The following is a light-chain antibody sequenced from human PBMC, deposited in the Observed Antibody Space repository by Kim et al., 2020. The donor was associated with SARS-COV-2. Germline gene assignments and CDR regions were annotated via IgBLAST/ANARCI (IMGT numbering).Light chain of an antibody. V-gene: IGLV1-44*01. CDR1: SSNIGSNT. J-gene: IGLJ2*01. Sequence: ELTQPPSVSGTPGQTVAISCSGSSSNIGSNTVNWYQHLPGTAPKLLIYSNNQRPSGVPDRFSGSKSGTSASLAVSGLQSEDESDYYCAAWDDSLTSVVFGGGTQLTVL. CDR3: AAWDDSLTSVV. CDR2: SNN.